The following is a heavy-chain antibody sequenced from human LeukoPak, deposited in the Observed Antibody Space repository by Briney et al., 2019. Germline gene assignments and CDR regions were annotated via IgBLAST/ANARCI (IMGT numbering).Heavy chain of an antibody. D-gene: IGHD6-19*01. Sequence: GGSLRLSCAASGFTFSSYSMNWVRQAPGKGLEWVSSISSSSSYIYYADSVKGRFTISKDNAKNSLYLQMNSLRAEDTAVYYCASLPGAVAGVEFWGQGTLVTVSS. J-gene: IGHJ4*02. CDR1: GFTFSSYS. CDR2: ISSSSSYI. V-gene: IGHV3-21*01. CDR3: ASLPGAVAGVEF.